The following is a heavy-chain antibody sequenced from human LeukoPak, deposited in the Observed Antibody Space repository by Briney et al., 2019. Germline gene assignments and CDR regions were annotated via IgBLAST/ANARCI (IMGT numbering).Heavy chain of an antibody. D-gene: IGHD6-19*01. J-gene: IGHJ4*02. CDR3: ARRVAGTSGLRY. CDR2: ISSSGRTI. Sequence: GGSLRLSCAASGFTFSSYEMNWVRQAPGKGLEWVSYISSSGRTIYYADSVKGRFTISRDNAKNSLYLQMNSLRAEDTAVYYCARRVAGTSGLRYWGQGTLVTVSS. V-gene: IGHV3-48*03. CDR1: GFTFSSYE.